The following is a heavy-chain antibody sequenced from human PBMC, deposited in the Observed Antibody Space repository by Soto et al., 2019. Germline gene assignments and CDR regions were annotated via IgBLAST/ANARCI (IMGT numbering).Heavy chain of an antibody. CDR2: ISGSGATT. CDR3: AQLRSFDWSSYNWFEY. Sequence: EVQLLESGGGLVQPGGSLRLSCAASGFTFSSYAMTWVRQAPGKGLEWVSGISGSGATTSYADSVKGRFTVSRDNSKNTLYLPRNSLRVEYTAVYYCAQLRSFDWSSYNWFEYWGQGTPVTVSS. J-gene: IGHJ5*01. V-gene: IGHV3-23*01. D-gene: IGHD3-9*01. CDR1: GFTFSSYA.